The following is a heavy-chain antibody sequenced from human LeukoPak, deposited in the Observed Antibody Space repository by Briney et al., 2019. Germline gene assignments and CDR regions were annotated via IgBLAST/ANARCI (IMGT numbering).Heavy chain of an antibody. Sequence: GGSLRLSCAASGFTFSSYSMNWVRQAPGKGLEWVSYISSSSSTIYYADSVKGRFTISRDNAKNSLYLQMNSLRDEDTAVYYCASAPEATWQLVTDAFDISGQGTMVTVSS. V-gene: IGHV3-48*02. J-gene: IGHJ3*02. CDR1: GFTFSSYS. D-gene: IGHD6-6*01. CDR2: ISSSSSTI. CDR3: ASAPEATWQLVTDAFDI.